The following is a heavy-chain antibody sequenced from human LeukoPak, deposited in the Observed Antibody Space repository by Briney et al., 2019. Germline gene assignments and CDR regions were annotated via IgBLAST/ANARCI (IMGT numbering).Heavy chain of an antibody. CDR1: GFTFSSYS. CDR2: ISSSSSYI. CDR3: AKNGLPGDYFFDY. Sequence: PGGSLRLSCAASGFTFSSYSMNWVRQAPGKGLEWVSSISSSSSYIYYADSVKGRFTISRDNAKNSLYLQMKSLRAEDTAVYYCAKNGLPGDYFFDYWGQGTLVTVSS. V-gene: IGHV3-21*01. D-gene: IGHD4-17*01. J-gene: IGHJ4*02.